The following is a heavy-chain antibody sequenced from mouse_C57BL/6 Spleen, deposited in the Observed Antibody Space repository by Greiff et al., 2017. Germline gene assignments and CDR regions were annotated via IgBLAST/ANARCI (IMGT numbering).Heavy chain of an antibody. CDR2: INPSTGGT. D-gene: IGHD1-1*01. CDR3: AREKITTVVAYYFDY. Sequence: EVQLQQSGPELVKPGASVKISCKASGYSFTGYYMNWVKQSPEKSLEWIGEINPSTGGTTYNQKFKAKATLTVDQSSSTAYMQLNSLTSEDSAVYYCAREKITTVVAYYFDYWGQGTTLTVSS. V-gene: IGHV1-42*01. CDR1: GYSFTGYY. J-gene: IGHJ2*01.